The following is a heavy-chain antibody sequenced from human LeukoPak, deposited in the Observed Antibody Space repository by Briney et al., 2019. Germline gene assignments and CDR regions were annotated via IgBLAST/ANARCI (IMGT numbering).Heavy chain of an antibody. J-gene: IGHJ3*02. CDR3: ARDKLTGNAFDI. D-gene: IGHD3-10*01. Sequence: GGSLRLSCAASGFTFSNYGMHWVRQAPGKGLEWVTIIWYDGSNKYYADSVKGRFTISRDNSKNTLFLQMNSLRAEDTAVYYCARDKLTGNAFDIWGQGTMVTVSS. CDR2: IWYDGSNK. CDR1: GFTFSNYG. V-gene: IGHV3-33*01.